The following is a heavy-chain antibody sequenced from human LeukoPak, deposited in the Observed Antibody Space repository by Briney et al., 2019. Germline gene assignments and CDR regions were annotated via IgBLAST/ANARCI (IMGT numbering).Heavy chain of an antibody. CDR2: IIPILGIA. V-gene: IGHV1-69*04. CDR1: GGTFSSYA. D-gene: IGHD3-10*01. CDR3: AREADYYYGSGSYYADFDY. J-gene: IGHJ4*02. Sequence: RASVKVSCKASGGTFSSYAISWVRQAPGQGLEWMGRIIPILGIANYAQKFQGRVTITADKSTSTAYMELSSLRSEDTAVYYCAREADYYYGSGSYYADFDYWGQGTLVTVSS.